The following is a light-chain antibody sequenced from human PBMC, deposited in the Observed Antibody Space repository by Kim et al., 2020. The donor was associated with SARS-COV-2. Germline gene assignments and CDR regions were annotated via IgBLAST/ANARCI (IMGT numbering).Light chain of an antibody. CDR2: ADT. CDR1: RIDVGGYNH. CDR3: SSYAGSNSWV. Sequence: GPSATRTCIGRRIDVGGYNHVSCYHPRPAKAPDLVMYADTQRPSGLPDRFSGSKSGNTASLTVSGLQAEDEDDYYCSSYAGSNSWVFGGGTKVTVL. V-gene: IGLV2-8*01. J-gene: IGLJ3*02.